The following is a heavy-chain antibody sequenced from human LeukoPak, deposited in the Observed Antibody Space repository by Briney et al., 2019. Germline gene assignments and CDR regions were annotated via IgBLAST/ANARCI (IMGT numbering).Heavy chain of an antibody. D-gene: IGHD3-10*01. V-gene: IGHV3-23*01. CDR3: VATRVCGGVLLRPNCLYFEN. J-gene: IGHJ4*02. CDR1: GFTFNNYV. Sequence: GGSLRLSCAASGFTFNNYVTSWVRQAPGKGLEWVSGIDYSGGNTNYADSVLGRFTVSRDNSKNTLYLQMNSLWAEDTAVYYCVATRVCGGVLLRPNCLYFENWGQGTLVSVSS. CDR2: IDYSGGNT.